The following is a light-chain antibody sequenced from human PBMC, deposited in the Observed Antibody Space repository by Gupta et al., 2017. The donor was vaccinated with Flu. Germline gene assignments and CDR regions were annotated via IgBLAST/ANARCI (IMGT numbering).Light chain of an antibody. V-gene: IGLV2-14*01. J-gene: IGLJ2*01. CDR3: NSYTTSSTVVV. CDR1: SSDIGYYDY. CDR2: EVS. Sequence: QSALTQPASVSGSPGQSVTISCTGTSSDIGYYDYVSWYQQHPGKAPKLVIYEVSNRPSGVSARFSGSNPGNTTSLTISGLQAEDEAHYYCNSYTTSSTVVVFGGGTKLTVL.